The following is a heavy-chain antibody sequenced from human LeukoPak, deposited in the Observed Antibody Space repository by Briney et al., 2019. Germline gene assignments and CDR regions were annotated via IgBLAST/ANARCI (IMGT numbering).Heavy chain of an antibody. CDR1: GYTFTGYY. CDR2: INPNSGGT. Sequence: ASVKVSCKASGYTFTGYYMHWVRQAPGQGLEWMGWINPNSGGTKYAQKFQGRVTMTRDTSISTAYMELSRVRSDDTAVYYCARESPTYGFWSGYPDYWGQGTLVTVPS. J-gene: IGHJ4*02. D-gene: IGHD3-3*01. CDR3: ARESPTYGFWSGYPDY. V-gene: IGHV1-2*02.